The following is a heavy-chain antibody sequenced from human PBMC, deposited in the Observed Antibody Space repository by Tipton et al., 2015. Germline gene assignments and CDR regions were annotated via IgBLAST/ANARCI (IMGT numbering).Heavy chain of an antibody. CDR2: IYYSGST. J-gene: IGHJ4*02. CDR3: ARGAGNSSTWDFDY. Sequence: TLSLTCTVSGGSISSSRYYWGWIRQPPGKGLEWIGSIYYSGSTYYNSSLKSRVTMSVDTSKNQLSLKLSSVTAADTAVYYCARGAGNSSTWDFDYWGQGSLVTVSS. V-gene: IGHV4-39*01. D-gene: IGHD6-13*01. CDR1: GGSISSSRYY.